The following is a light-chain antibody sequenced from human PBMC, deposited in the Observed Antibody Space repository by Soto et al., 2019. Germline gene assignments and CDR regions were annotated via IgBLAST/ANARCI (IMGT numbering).Light chain of an antibody. CDR2: AAS. CDR3: QQRYSGYS. Sequence: DIQMTQSPSSLSASVGDRVTITCRASQSIVTYLNWYLQKPGKAPKLLIYAASNLQSGVPSRFSGSGSGTDFTLTISSLQPEDFAVYYCQQRYSGYSFGQGTKLEI. V-gene: IGKV1-39*01. J-gene: IGKJ2*01. CDR1: QSIVTY.